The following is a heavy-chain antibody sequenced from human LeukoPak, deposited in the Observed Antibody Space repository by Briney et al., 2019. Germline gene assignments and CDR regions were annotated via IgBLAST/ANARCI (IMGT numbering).Heavy chain of an antibody. Sequence: PSETLSLTCAVYGGSFSGYYWSWIRQPPGKGLEWVGNIYHSGRTYYNPSLKSRVTISVHTSKNQFSLKLSSVTAADTAVYYCARRTTYFGWIPSESPSCFDYWGQGTLVTVSS. CDR2: IYHSGRT. J-gene: IGHJ4*02. CDR3: ARRTTYFGWIPSESPSCFDY. D-gene: IGHD3-9*01. CDR1: GGSFSGYY. V-gene: IGHV4-34*01.